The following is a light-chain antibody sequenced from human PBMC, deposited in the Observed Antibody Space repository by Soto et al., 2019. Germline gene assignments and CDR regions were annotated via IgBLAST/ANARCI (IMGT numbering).Light chain of an antibody. J-gene: IGKJ1*01. CDR2: GAS. V-gene: IGKV3-20*01. CDR1: QSISSSF. CDR3: LHYKDWPRWT. Sequence: EIVLTQSPGTLSLSPGEGATLSCRASQSISSSFLAWYQQKRGQAPRLLIHGASNRATGIPDRFSGSGSGTDFTLTITRLEPEDFAVYYCLHYKDWPRWTFGQGTKVDIK.